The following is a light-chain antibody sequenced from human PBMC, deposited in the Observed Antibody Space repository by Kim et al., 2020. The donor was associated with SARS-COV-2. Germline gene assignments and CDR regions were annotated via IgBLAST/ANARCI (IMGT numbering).Light chain of an antibody. J-gene: IGLJ3*02. CDR3: SAWDDSLGRV. CDR1: SSNIGSNY. CDR2: RNN. V-gene: IGLV1-47*01. Sequence: QPVLTQPPAASGTPGQRVTISCSGSSSNIGSNYVYWYQQFPGTAPKLLIHRNNQRPSGVPDRFFGSKSGTSASLAISGLRSEDEGDYYCSAWDDSLGRVFGGGTQLTVL.